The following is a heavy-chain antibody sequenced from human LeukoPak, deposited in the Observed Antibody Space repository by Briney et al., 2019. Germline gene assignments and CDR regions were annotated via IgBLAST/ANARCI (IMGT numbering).Heavy chain of an antibody. J-gene: IGHJ4*02. D-gene: IGHD1-26*01. CDR2: ISASAAMT. CDR3: AKDRSIGTYYTFDH. Sequence: GRSLRLSCEASGFTFNNYVMTWVRQAPGKGLEWVSSISASAAMTYYADSVKGRFTVSRDNSNNRLYLQMSGLTAADTAVYYCAKDRSIGTYYTFDHWGQGTLVTVSS. V-gene: IGHV3-23*01. CDR1: GFTFNNYV.